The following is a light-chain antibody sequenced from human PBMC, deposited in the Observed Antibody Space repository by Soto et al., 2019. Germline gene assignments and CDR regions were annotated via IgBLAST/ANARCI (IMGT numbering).Light chain of an antibody. CDR2: EVS. V-gene: IGLV2-14*01. CDR1: SSDVGGYNY. Sequence: QSVLTQPASVSGSPGQSITISFTGTSSDVGGYNYVSWYQHHPGKAPKLMIYEVSNRPSGVSYRFSGSKSGNTASLTISGLQAEDEADYYCNSYTGSGIVFGTGTKVTVL. J-gene: IGLJ1*01. CDR3: NSYTGSGIV.